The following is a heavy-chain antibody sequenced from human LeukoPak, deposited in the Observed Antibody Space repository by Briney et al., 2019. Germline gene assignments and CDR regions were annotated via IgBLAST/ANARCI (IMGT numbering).Heavy chain of an antibody. CDR1: RGSISSYY. D-gene: IGHD5-18*01. CDR3: ARHGGFSYGFLNDSFDI. Sequence: DTLSLTRTVSRGSISSYYWSWIRQPAGKGLEWIGHGYTSETTYYNPSLKSRVTMSVDTSKNQFSLKLTSVTAADTAVYYCARHGGFSYGFLNDSFDIWGQGTMVTVSS. V-gene: IGHV4-4*07. J-gene: IGHJ3*02. CDR2: GYTSETT.